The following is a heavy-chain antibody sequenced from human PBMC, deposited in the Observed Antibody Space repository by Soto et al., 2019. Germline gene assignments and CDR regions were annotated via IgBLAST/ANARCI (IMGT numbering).Heavy chain of an antibody. CDR2: AHHSGRT. V-gene: IGHV4-4*02. CDR1: GGSMSSINW. D-gene: IGHD1-26*01. CDR3: ARSQATVLDN. J-gene: IGHJ4*01. Sequence: QVQLQESGPGLVKPSGTLSLTCTVSGGSMSSINWWNWVSQPPGKGLEWIGEAHHSGRTNYNPSLKSRVTISVVTSKIHFSLKLSSVIAACTGVYYCARSQATVLDNWGQGALVTVSS.